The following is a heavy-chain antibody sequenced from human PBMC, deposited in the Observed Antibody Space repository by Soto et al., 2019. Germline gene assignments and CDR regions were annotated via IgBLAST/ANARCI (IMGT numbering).Heavy chain of an antibody. D-gene: IGHD3-10*01. CDR2: ISDGADRT. CDR1: GLTFSSYA. CDR3: AKDRNPRPGAFDY. V-gene: IGHV3-23*01. J-gene: IGHJ4*02. Sequence: GGSLRLSCAASGLTFSSYAMSWVRQASGKGLEWVSAISDGADRTYYADSVKGRFIISRDNSKNTLSLQMNSLRAEDTAVYYCAKDRNPRPGAFDYWGQGTLVTVSS.